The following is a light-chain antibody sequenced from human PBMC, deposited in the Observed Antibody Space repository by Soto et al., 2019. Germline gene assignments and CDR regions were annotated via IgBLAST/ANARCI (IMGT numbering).Light chain of an antibody. Sequence: EIVLTQSPGNLSLSPGERATLSCRASQSVSSSYLAWYQQKPGQAPRLLIYGASRRATGIPGRFSGSGSGTEFTLTISRLEPEDFAVYYCQQYGRSPFTFGPGTKVDIK. CDR2: GAS. CDR3: QQYGRSPFT. V-gene: IGKV3-20*01. CDR1: QSVSSSY. J-gene: IGKJ3*01.